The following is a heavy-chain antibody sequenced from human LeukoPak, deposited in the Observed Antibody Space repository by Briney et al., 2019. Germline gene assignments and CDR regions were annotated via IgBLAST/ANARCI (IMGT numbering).Heavy chain of an antibody. D-gene: IGHD6-13*01. CDR2: ISYDGSNK. CDR1: GFTFSSYA. J-gene: IGHJ6*02. CDR3: ARDLPHKRIAVAGLYYYYGMDV. V-gene: IGHV3-30*04. Sequence: GGSLRLSCAASGFTFSSYAMHWVRQAPGKGLEWVAVISYDGSNKYYADSVKGRFTISRDNSKNTLYLQMNSLRAEDTAVYYCARDLPHKRIAVAGLYYYYGMDVWGQGTTVTVS.